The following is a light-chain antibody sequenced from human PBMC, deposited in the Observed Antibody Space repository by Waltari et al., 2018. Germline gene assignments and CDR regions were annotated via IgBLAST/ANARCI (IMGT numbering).Light chain of an antibody. Sequence: DIVMTQTPDSLAVSLGESATNHCRSIQSVLYNSNNFDYLAWYQQKPGQPPKLLFYWASTRESGVPDRFSGSGSGTEFTLTINSLQAEDVAIYYCQQYYSRPLTFGGGTRVEIK. J-gene: IGKJ4*01. CDR2: WAS. V-gene: IGKV4-1*01. CDR3: QQYYSRPLT. CDR1: QSVLYNSNNFDY.